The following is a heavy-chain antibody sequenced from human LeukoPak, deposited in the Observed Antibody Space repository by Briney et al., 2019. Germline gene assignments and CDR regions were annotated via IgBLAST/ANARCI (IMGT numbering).Heavy chain of an antibody. Sequence: GGSLRLSCTASGFTPRSYAMSWVRQAPGKGLEWVSGVSGSGGSTYYADSVKGRFTISRDNSKNTLYLQMNSLRAEDTAIYYCAKDRGGRVYFDSSGYIDNWGQGTLVTVSS. CDR2: VSGSGGST. V-gene: IGHV3-23*01. CDR3: AKDRGGRVYFDSSGYIDN. D-gene: IGHD3-22*01. CDR1: GFTPRSYA. J-gene: IGHJ4*02.